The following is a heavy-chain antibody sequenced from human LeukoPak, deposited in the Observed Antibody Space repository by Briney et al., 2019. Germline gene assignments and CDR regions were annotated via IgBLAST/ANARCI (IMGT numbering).Heavy chain of an antibody. V-gene: IGHV4-30-4*01. D-gene: IGHD3-10*01. CDR3: ARADYSDPGTYFYFDY. CDR2: IYNSGST. CDR1: GGSISSGDYY. Sequence: SQTLSLTCTVSGGSISSGDYYWSWIRQPPGKGLEWIGYIYNSGSTYYNPSLKSRVSISVDTSKNQFSLKLSSVTAADTAVYYCARADYSDPGTYFYFDYWGQGTLVTVSS. J-gene: IGHJ4*02.